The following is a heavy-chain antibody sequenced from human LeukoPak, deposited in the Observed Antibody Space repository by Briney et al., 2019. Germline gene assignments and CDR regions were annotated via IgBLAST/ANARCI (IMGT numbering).Heavy chain of an antibody. J-gene: IGHJ3*02. CDR3: ARRYYTSTTCYYGAFDI. Sequence: SETLSLTCTVSGGSLSDYFWTWMRQPAGKGLEWIGRMSTSGSTNYNPSLESRVTMSVNTSKNRFFLELNSVTAADTAVYYFARRYYTSTTCYYGAFDIWGQGTMVTVSS. V-gene: IGHV4-4*07. CDR2: MSTSGST. CDR1: GGSLSDYF. D-gene: IGHD2-2*01.